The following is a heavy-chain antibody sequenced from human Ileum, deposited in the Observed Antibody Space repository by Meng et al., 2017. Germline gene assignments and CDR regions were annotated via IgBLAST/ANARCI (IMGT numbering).Heavy chain of an antibody. Sequence: QMQLPGSGPGWVELSGTLSHTCAAAGGSSESNNWWTWIRQPPGQGLEWIGEVYHSGSTHYNPSLQSRVTISIDNSKNRFSLSLNSVTAADTAIYYCARADYVRYFDLWGRGTLVTVSS. D-gene: IGHD3-10*02. CDR2: VYHSGST. V-gene: IGHV4-4*02. CDR3: ARADYVRYFDL. J-gene: IGHJ2*01. CDR1: GGSSESNNW.